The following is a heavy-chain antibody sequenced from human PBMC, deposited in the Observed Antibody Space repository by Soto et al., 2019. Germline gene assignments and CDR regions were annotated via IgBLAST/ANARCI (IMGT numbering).Heavy chain of an antibody. CDR2: VKDGGST. V-gene: IGHV4-34*01. Sequence: QVQLQQWGAGLLKPSETLSLTCTVNGGSLTGYYWSWIRQPPGEGLEWIGEVKDGGSTNYSPSIRGRVSIPADKSKNHFSLRLNSVTAADTAVYFCARGQEGIVATHWDQGALVTVSS. D-gene: IGHD5-12*01. CDR3: ARGQEGIVATH. CDR1: GGSLTGYY. J-gene: IGHJ4*02.